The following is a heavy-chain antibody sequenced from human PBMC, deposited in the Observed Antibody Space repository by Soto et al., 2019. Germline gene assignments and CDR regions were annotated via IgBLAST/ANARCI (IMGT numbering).Heavy chain of an antibody. V-gene: IGHV3-21*01. CDR2: ISSSRRNI. CDR1: GFTFSSYS. Sequence: GGSLRLSCAASGFTFSSYSMNWFRQAPGKGLEWVASISSSRRNIYYVDSVKGRFTISRDNAKNSLYLQMNSLRTDDTAVYYCARGVAVGCLVGSDVWGQGTTVTFSS. J-gene: IGHJ6*02. D-gene: IGHD6-19*01. CDR3: ARGVAVGCLVGSDV.